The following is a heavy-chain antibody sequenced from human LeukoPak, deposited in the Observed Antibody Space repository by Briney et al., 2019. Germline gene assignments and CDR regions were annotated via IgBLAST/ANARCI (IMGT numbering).Heavy chain of an antibody. CDR1: GGTFSSYA. D-gene: IGHD6-6*01. Sequence: ASVKVPCKASGGTFSSYAISWVRQAPGQGLEWMGGIIPIFGTANYAQKFQGRVTITADESTSTTYMELSSLRSEDTAVYYCVAMIAARPTDVWGKGTTVTVSS. CDR2: IIPIFGTA. J-gene: IGHJ6*04. CDR3: VAMIAARPTDV. V-gene: IGHV1-69*13.